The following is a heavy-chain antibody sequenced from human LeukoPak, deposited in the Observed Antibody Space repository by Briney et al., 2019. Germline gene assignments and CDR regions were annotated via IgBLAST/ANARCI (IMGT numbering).Heavy chain of an antibody. J-gene: IGHJ4*02. CDR1: GFTFSSYS. D-gene: IGHD1-26*01. V-gene: IGHV3-48*01. CDR2: ISSSSSTI. CDR3: ARDLGSGSLHY. Sequence: PGGSLRLSCAASGFTFSSYSMNWVRQAPGKGLEWVSYISSSSSTIYYADSVKGRFTISRDNAENSLYLQMNSLRAEDTAVYYCARDLGSGSLHYWGQGTLVTVSS.